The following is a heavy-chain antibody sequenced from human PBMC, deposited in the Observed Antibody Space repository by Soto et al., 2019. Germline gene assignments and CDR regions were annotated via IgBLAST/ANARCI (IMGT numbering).Heavy chain of an antibody. D-gene: IGHD2-21*02. CDR3: ASKAACGGDCYAFDS. V-gene: IGHV1-69*06. Sequence: QVYLVQSGAEVKKPGSSVKISCKASGGIFSSNTINWVRQADGQGLECMGGIIPLFGTANYAEKCQGRVNITADKSTKTEYMALTSLRSEDTAVYYCASKAACGGDCYAFDSWGQGTLVTVSS. CDR1: GGIFSSNT. CDR2: IIPLFGTA. J-gene: IGHJ4*02.